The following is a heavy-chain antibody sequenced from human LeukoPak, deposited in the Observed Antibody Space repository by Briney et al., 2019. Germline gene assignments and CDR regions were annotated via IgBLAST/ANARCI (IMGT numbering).Heavy chain of an antibody. V-gene: IGHV3-23*01. D-gene: IGHD2-2*01. CDR3: ANRYCSSTTCSYFDY. CDR2: ISGSGGST. CDR1: GFTFSNYA. Sequence: GGSLRLSCAASGFTFSNYAMNWVRQAPGKGLERVSSISGSGGSTHYADSVRGRFTISRDNTKNTLYLQMNSLGAEDTAVYYCANRYCSSTTCSYFDYWGQGTLVTASS. J-gene: IGHJ4*02.